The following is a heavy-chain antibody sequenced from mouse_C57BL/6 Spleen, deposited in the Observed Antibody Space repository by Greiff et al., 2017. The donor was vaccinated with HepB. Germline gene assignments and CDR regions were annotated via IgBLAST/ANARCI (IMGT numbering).Heavy chain of an antibody. CDR1: GFTFSSYG. V-gene: IGHV5-6*01. J-gene: IGHJ3*01. Sequence: EVKLMESGGDLVKPGGSLKLSCAASGFTFSSYGMSWVRQTPDKRLEWVATISSGGSYTYYPDSVKGRFTISRDNAKNNLYLQMSSLKSEDTSMYYCSRGESNYCWFAYWGQGTLVTVSA. CDR3: SRGESNYCWFAY. CDR2: ISSGGSYT. D-gene: IGHD2-5*01.